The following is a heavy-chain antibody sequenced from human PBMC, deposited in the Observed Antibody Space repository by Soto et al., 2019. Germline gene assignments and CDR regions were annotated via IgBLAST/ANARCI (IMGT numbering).Heavy chain of an antibody. CDR1: GGTFSSYA. CDR3: ARDQLAAAGRGWFDP. V-gene: IGHV1-69*01. D-gene: IGHD6-13*01. Sequence: QVQLVQSGAEVKKPGSSVKVSCKASGGTFSSYAISWVRQAPGQGVEWMGGIITICGTAHYAQKFEGRVTITADESTNTAYMELRSLRSEDTAVHYCARDQLAAAGRGWFDPWGQGTLVTVSS. J-gene: IGHJ5*02. CDR2: IITICGTA.